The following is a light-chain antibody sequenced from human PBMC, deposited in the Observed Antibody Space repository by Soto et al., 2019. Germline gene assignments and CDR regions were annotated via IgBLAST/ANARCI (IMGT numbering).Light chain of an antibody. CDR1: SSNIGAGYD. Sequence: QSVLTQPPSVSGAPGQRVTTSCTGSSSNIGAGYDVHWYQQLPGTAPKLLIYGNSNLPSGVPDRFSGSKSGTSASLAITGLQAEDEADYYCQSYDSSLSALFGGGTKLTVL. CDR2: GNS. V-gene: IGLV1-40*01. J-gene: IGLJ3*02. CDR3: QSYDSSLSAL.